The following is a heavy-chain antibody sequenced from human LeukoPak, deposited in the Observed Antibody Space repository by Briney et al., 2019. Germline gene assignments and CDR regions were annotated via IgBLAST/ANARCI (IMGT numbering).Heavy chain of an antibody. J-gene: IGHJ5*02. V-gene: IGHV1-8*01. CDR1: GYTFTSYD. CDR2: MNPNSGNT. Sequence: ASVKVSCKASGYTFTSYDINWVRQATGRGLEWMGWMNPNSGNTGYAQKFQGRVTMTRNTSISTVYMELSSLRSEDTAVYYCARGARGSGNYEWFDPWGQGTLVTVSS. D-gene: IGHD3-10*01. CDR3: ARGARGSGNYEWFDP.